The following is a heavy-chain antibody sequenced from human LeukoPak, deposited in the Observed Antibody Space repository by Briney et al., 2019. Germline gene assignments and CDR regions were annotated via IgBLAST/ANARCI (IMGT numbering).Heavy chain of an antibody. J-gene: IGHJ4*02. D-gene: IGHD3-22*01. Sequence: GRSLRLSCAASGFTFSSYAMHWVRQAPGKGLEWVAVISYDGSNKYYADSVKGRFTISRDNSKNTLYLQMNCLRAEDTAVYYCARDIYDSSGYGGDYWGQGTLVTVSS. V-gene: IGHV3-30-3*01. CDR3: ARDIYDSSGYGGDY. CDR2: ISYDGSNK. CDR1: GFTFSSYA.